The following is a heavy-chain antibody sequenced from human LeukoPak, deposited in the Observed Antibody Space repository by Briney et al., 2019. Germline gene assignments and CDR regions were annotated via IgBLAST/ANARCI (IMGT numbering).Heavy chain of an antibody. CDR1: GDSVSSNSAA. D-gene: IGHD6-13*01. V-gene: IGHV6-1*01. J-gene: IGHJ5*02. CDR2: TYYRSKWYN. Sequence: SQTLSLTCAISGDSVSSNSAAWNWLRQSPSRGLEWLGRTYYRSKWYNDYAVSVKSRITINPDTSKNQFSLQLNSVTPEDTAVYYCASGAAAGTRWFDPWGQGTLVTVSS. CDR3: ASGAAAGTRWFDP.